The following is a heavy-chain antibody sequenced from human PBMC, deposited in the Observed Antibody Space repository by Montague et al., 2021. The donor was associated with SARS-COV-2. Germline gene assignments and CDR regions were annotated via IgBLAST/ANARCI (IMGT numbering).Heavy chain of an antibody. Sequence: SETLSLTCTVSGDSISDYYWSRIRQPPGKGLERIGYIYWTGYTNNSPSLKRRVSMSVDTSKNQFYLTLSSVTAADTAIYYCARDASSGYFDAIAFWGQGTFVTVSS. CDR1: GDSISDYY. V-gene: IGHV4-59*01. CDR3: ARDASSGYFDAIAF. J-gene: IGHJ3*01. D-gene: IGHD5-12*01. CDR2: IYWTGYT.